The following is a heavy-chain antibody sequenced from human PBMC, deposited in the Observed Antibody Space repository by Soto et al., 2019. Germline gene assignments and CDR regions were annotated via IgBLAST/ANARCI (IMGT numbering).Heavy chain of an antibody. CDR3: AIVVGENGPYNWFDP. Sequence: QAQLVQSGAEVKKPGASVKVSCKASGYTFTSSGISWVRQAPGQGLEWMGWISAYNGNTNYAKKLQGRVTMTTETSTSTAYMELRSLRTDATAVDYCAIVVGENGPYNWFDPWGPGTLSTVSS. J-gene: IGHJ5*02. V-gene: IGHV1-18*04. CDR1: GYTFTSSG. CDR2: ISAYNGNT. D-gene: IGHD2-8*01.